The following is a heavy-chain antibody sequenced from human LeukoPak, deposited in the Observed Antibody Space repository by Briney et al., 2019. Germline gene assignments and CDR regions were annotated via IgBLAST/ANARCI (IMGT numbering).Heavy chain of an antibody. CDR3: ARGLPYSSSSWGVYYFDY. CDR2: ISAYNGNT. D-gene: IGHD6-6*01. J-gene: IGHJ4*02. V-gene: IGHV1-18*01. Sequence: ASVKVSCKASGYTFTSYGISWVRQAPGQGLEWMGWISAYNGNTNYAQKLQGRVTMTTDTSTSTAYMELRSLRSDDTAVYHCARGLPYSSSSWGVYYFDYWGQGTLVTVSS. CDR1: GYTFTSYG.